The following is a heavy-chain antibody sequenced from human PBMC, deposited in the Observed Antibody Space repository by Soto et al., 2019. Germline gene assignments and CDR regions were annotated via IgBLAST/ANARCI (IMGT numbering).Heavy chain of an antibody. Sequence: VGSLRLSCVASGFSFSGHGIHWVRQAPNKGLEWVAVVSYDGTNKYYTDSVRGRFTISRDNSKNVLYLEMSSLRVEDSAIYYCAKDLGKVTIFGVANVGMDVWGQGATVTVSS. CDR3: AKDLGKVTIFGVANVGMDV. D-gene: IGHD3-3*01. J-gene: IGHJ6*02. CDR2: VSYDGTNK. CDR1: GFSFSGHG. V-gene: IGHV3-30*18.